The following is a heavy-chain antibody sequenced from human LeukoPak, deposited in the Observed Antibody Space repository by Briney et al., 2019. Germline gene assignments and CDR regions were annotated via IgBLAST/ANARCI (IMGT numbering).Heavy chain of an antibody. CDR2: TYYSGST. J-gene: IGHJ4*02. Sequence: SETLSLTCTVSGGSISSSSYYWGWIRQPPGKGLEWIGSTYYSGSTYYNPSLKSRVTISVDTSKNQFSLKLSSVTAADTAVYYCARDRNYDVDYWGQGTLVTVSS. CDR3: ARDRNYDVDY. D-gene: IGHD1-7*01. CDR1: GGSISSSSYY. V-gene: IGHV4-39*07.